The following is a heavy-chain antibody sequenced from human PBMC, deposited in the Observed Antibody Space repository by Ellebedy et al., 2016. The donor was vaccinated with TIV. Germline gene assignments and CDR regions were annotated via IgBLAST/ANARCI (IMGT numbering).Heavy chain of an antibody. Sequence: PGGSLRFSCAPSGFTVSSNYMSWVRQAPGKGLEWVSVIYSGDGTYYSDSVKDRFTISRDNSKNTLYLQMNSLRPEDTAVYYCARRELLGYSYGRYAFNIWGHGTMVTVSS. V-gene: IGHV3-66*04. D-gene: IGHD5-18*01. J-gene: IGHJ3*02. CDR2: IYSGDGT. CDR1: GFTVSSNY. CDR3: ARRELLGYSYGRYAFNI.